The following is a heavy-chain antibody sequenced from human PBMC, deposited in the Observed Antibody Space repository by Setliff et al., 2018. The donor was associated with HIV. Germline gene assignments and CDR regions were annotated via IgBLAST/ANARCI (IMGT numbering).Heavy chain of an antibody. CDR1: GYSFSGYY. Sequence: ASVKVSCKASGYSFSGYYLHWVRRAPGQGLEWMGWINPNSGATNYAQNFQGRVTMTRDTSISTAYMDLSSLTSDDTAVYYCAVASIVSTARWNHWGRGTLVTVPS. CDR3: AVASIVSTARWNH. J-gene: IGHJ5*02. V-gene: IGHV1-2*02. CDR2: INPNSGAT. D-gene: IGHD1-26*01.